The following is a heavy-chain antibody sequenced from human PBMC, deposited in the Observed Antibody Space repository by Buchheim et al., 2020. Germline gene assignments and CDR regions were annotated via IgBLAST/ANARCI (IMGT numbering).Heavy chain of an antibody. CDR2: INEDGSFT. CDR3: ARDLSGSQDY. CDR1: GFTLRTYW. J-gene: IGHJ4*02. Sequence: EVQLEESGGGLVQPGGSLRLSCAASGFTLRTYWMHWVRQAPGKGLEWVSRINEDGSFTNYADSVKGRFTISRDNAENTLHLQMTSLRVEDTAVYYCARDLSGSQDYWGQGTL. D-gene: IGHD1-26*01. V-gene: IGHV3-74*01.